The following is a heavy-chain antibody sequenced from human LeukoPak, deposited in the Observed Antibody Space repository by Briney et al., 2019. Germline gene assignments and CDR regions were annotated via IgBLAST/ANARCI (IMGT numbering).Heavy chain of an antibody. D-gene: IGHD6-19*01. CDR1: GFTFSSYA. V-gene: IGHV3-23*01. J-gene: IGHJ5*02. CDR2: ISGSGGST. CDR3: ASSSGWYINWFDP. Sequence: GGSLRLSCAASGFTFSSYAMSWVRQAPGKGLEWVSAISGSGGSTYYADSVKGRFTISRDNSKNTLYLQMHSLRAEDTAVYYCASSSGWYINWFDPWGQGTLVTVSS.